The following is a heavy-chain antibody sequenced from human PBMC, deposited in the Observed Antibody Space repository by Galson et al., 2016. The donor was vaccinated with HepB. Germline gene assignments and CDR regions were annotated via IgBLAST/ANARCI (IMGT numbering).Heavy chain of an antibody. CDR2: ISYDGSNK. Sequence: SLRLSCAASGFNFSNYAMHWVRQAPGKGLEWVAVISYDGSNKYYVDSVKGRFTISRDNSKNTLYLQMNSLKAEDTAIYYCARDLPYYDSIWGSYRYEFSFDYWGQGTLVTCSS. J-gene: IGHJ4*02. CDR1: GFNFSNYA. V-gene: IGHV3-30-3*01. CDR3: ARDLPYYDSIWGSYRYEFSFDY. D-gene: IGHD3-16*02.